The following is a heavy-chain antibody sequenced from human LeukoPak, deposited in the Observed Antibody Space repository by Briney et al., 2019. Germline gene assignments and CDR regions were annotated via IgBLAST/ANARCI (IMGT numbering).Heavy chain of an antibody. CDR3: ARGVLRYFPLRWFDP. CDR1: GGSFSGYY. CDR2: INHSGST. Sequence: SETLSLTCAVYGGSFSGYYWSWIRQPPGKGLEWLGEINHSGSTNYNPSLKSRVTISVDTSKNQFSLKLSSVTAADTAVYYCARGVLRYFPLRWFDPWGQGTLVTVSS. J-gene: IGHJ5*02. D-gene: IGHD3-9*01. V-gene: IGHV4-34*01.